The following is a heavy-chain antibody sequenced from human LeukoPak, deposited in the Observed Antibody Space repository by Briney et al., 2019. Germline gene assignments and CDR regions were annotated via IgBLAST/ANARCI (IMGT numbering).Heavy chain of an antibody. Sequence: GASVKVSCKASGYTFTGYYMHWVRQAPGQGLEWMGWINPNSGGTNYAQKFQGRVTMTRDTSISTAYMELSRLRSDDTAVYYCARGPLVRRGWLDTGPPYNWFDPWGQGTLVTVSS. D-gene: IGHD3-10*01. CDR2: INPNSGGT. V-gene: IGHV1-2*02. CDR3: ARGPLVRRGWLDTGPPYNWFDP. CDR1: GYTFTGYY. J-gene: IGHJ5*02.